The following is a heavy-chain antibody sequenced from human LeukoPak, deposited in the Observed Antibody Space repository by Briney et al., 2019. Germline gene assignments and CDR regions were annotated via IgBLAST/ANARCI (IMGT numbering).Heavy chain of an antibody. CDR1: GGSISSSSYY. V-gene: IGHV4-39*07. D-gene: IGHD3-22*01. CDR2: IYYSGST. Sequence: KASETLSLTCTVSGGSISSSSYYWGWIRQPPGKGLEWIGSIYYSGSTYYNPSLKSRVTISVDTSKNQFSLKLSSVTAADTAVYYCARDQSYDNSGYYRGPFDPWGQGTLVTVSS. J-gene: IGHJ5*02. CDR3: ARDQSYDNSGYYRGPFDP.